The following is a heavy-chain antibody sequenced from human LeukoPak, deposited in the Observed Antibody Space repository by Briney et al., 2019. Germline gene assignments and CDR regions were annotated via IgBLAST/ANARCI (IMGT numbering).Heavy chain of an antibody. Sequence: GGSLRLSCAASGFTFSSYAMSWGRPAPGKGLGWVSAISGSGDSTHYADSGKGRFTISRDNSKNTLYLQMNSLRAEDTAVYYCAKEEPDIVVVVAATLFPGFDPWGQGTLVTVSS. CDR1: GFTFSSYA. J-gene: IGHJ5*02. V-gene: IGHV3-23*01. CDR2: ISGSGDST. D-gene: IGHD2-15*01. CDR3: AKEEPDIVVVVAATLFPGFDP.